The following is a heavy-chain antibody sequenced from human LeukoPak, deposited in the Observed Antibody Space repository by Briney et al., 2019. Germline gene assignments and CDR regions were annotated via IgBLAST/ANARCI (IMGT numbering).Heavy chain of an antibody. CDR2: ISSGSSFI. CDR1: VGSISGSSYY. J-gene: IGHJ5*02. CDR3: ARDQGGERWFDP. D-gene: IGHD1-26*01. Sequence: ETLSLTCTVSVGSISGSSYYWGWIRQPPGKGLEWVSSISSGSSFIYYADSVKGRFTVSRDNAKNSLYLQLNSLRAEDTAVYYCARDQGGERWFDPWGQGTLVTVSS. V-gene: IGHV3-21*01.